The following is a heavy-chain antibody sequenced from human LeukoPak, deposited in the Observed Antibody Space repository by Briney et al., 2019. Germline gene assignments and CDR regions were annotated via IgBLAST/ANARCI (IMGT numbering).Heavy chain of an antibody. Sequence: ASVKVSCKASGYTFTGYYMHWVRQAPGQGLEWMGWINPISGGTNYAQKFQGWVTMTRDTSISTAYMELSRLRSDDTAVYYSARHPYSSSWYWGFDYWGQGTLVTVSS. CDR1: GYTFTGYY. CDR3: ARHPYSSSWYWGFDY. D-gene: IGHD6-13*01. V-gene: IGHV1-2*04. J-gene: IGHJ4*02. CDR2: INPISGGT.